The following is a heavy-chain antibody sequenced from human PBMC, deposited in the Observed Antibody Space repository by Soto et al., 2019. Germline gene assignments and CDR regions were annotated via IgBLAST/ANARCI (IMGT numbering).Heavy chain of an antibody. Sequence: PLKFSCRASGGTFSSYTISWVRQPPGQGLEWMGRIIPILGIANNAQKFQGRVTSTADKSTITVYLELSSLRSEDTAVYYCASATVVHEMLLGDWGQGTLVTVSS. J-gene: IGHJ4*02. CDR2: IIPILGIA. D-gene: IGHD4-17*01. CDR3: ASATVVHEMLLGD. V-gene: IGHV1-69*02. CDR1: GGTFSSYT.